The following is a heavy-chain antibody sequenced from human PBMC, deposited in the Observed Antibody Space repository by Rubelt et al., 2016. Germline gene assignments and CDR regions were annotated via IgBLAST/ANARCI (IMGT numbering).Heavy chain of an antibody. CDR3: ARDGTWRD. Sequence: QVHLQQSGPGLLKPSQTLSLTCAISGDSVSSISATWNWIRQSPSRGLEWLGRTYYRPKWYNDYAESVKSRITINPDTSKNQFALQLNSGTPEDTAVDYGARDGTWRDWGQGTLVTVSS. V-gene: IGHV6-1*01. CDR1: GDSVSSISAT. D-gene: IGHD1-26*01. CDR2: TYYRPKWYN. J-gene: IGHJ4*02.